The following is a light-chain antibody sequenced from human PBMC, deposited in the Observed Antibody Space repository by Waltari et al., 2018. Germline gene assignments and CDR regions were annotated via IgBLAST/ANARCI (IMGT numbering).Light chain of an antibody. V-gene: IGLV2-8*01. Sequence: QSALTQPPSASGSPGQSVTISCTGTSSDVGSYNYVSWYQQHPGEAPKLMIYEVTKRPSGVPDRFSGSKSGNTASLTVSGLQAEDEADYYCISYAGSNYDVFGTGTKVPVL. CDR2: EVT. CDR1: SSDVGSYNY. CDR3: ISYAGSNYDV. J-gene: IGLJ1*01.